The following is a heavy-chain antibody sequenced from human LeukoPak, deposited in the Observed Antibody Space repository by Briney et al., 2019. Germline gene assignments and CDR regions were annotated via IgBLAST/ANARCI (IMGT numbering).Heavy chain of an antibody. CDR2: INSDGSST. D-gene: IGHD3-9*01. J-gene: IGHJ3*02. Sequence: GGSLRLSCAASGFTFSSYGMSWVRQAPGKGLVWVSRINSDGSSTSYADSVKGRFTISRDNAKNTLYLQMNSLRAEDTAVYYCATPYRKRYINDAFDIWGQGTMVTVSS. CDR1: GFTFSSYG. CDR3: ATPYRKRYINDAFDI. V-gene: IGHV3-74*01.